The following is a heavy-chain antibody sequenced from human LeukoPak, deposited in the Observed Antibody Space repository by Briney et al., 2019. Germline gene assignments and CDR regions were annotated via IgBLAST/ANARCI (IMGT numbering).Heavy chain of an antibody. J-gene: IGHJ4*02. Sequence: GGSLRLSCAASGFTVSNYDMNYVMSWVRQAPGKGLEWVSSISASGYNTDYADSLEGRFTLSRDNSKNTVYLQMNTLRAEDTAVYYCARRAGDYSHPYDYWGQGTLVTVSS. CDR1: GFTVSNYD. CDR2: ISASGYNT. CDR3: ARRAGDYSHPYDY. V-gene: IGHV3-23*01. D-gene: IGHD3-22*01.